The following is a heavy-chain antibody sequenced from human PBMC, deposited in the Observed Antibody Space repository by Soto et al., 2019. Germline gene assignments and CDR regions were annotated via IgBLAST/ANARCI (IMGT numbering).Heavy chain of an antibody. D-gene: IGHD6-19*01. CDR3: ARERGSGWTFDY. CDR2: ISSSSTI. V-gene: IGHV3-48*01. CDR1: GFTFSTYS. Sequence: EVQLVESGGDLVQPGGSLRLSCAASGFTFSTYSMNWFRQAPGQGLEWVSSISSSSTIYYADSVKGRFTISRDNVQNSLYLQMHRLRAEDTAVYYCARERGSGWTFDYWGHGTLCTVSS. J-gene: IGHJ4*01.